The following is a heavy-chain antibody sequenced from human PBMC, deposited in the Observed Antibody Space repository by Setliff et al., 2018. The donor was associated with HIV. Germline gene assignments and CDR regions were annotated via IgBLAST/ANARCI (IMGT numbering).Heavy chain of an antibody. D-gene: IGHD3-3*01. CDR3: ARSQPDTIFGVVIFDY. CDR2: VYYSGST. J-gene: IGHJ4*02. Sequence: SETLSLTCTVSGGSISSSGPGYYWGWVRQAPGGGLEWIGSVYYSGSTYYNPSLKSRVAISLDTSKNQLSLRLTSMTAADTAVYYCARSQPDTIFGVVIFDYWGQGKMDTVSS. CDR1: GGSISSSGPGYY. V-gene: IGHV4-39*01.